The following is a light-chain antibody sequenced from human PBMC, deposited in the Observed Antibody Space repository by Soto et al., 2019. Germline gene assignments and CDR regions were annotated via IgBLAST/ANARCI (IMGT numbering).Light chain of an antibody. V-gene: IGLV2-14*01. J-gene: IGLJ2*01. CDR2: DVS. CDR1: SSDVGGYNY. CDR3: SSYTSSSALPAV. Sequence: QSALTQPASVSGSPGQSITISCTGTSSDVGGYNYVSWYQQHPGKAPKLMIYDVSNRPSGVSNRFSGSKSGNTASLTFSGLQAEDETDYYCSSYTSSSALPAVFGGGTKLTVL.